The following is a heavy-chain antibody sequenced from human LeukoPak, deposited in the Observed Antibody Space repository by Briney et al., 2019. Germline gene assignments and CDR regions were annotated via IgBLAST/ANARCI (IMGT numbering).Heavy chain of an antibody. V-gene: IGHV3-7*03. J-gene: IGHJ4*02. CDR1: GFSFSSYW. D-gene: IGHD4-23*01. Sequence: GGSLRLSCAASGFSFSSYWMSWVRQAPGKGLEWVANIKQNGSDKYYLTSVRGRFTISRDNAKNSLFLQMNSLRVEDTAVYYCARDNDYGGNSDLVYWGQGTLVTVSS. CDR2: IKQNGSDK. CDR3: ARDNDYGGNSDLVY.